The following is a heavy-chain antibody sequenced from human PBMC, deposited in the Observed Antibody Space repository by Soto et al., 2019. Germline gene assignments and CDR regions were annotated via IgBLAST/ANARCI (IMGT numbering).Heavy chain of an antibody. J-gene: IGHJ6*02. CDR2: LYYSGST. Sequence: QLQLQESGPGLVTPSETLSLTCPVSGGSISSRSYSWGWIRQPPGTGLEWIGSLYYSGSTYYNPSLKSRVTISVDTAKNQFSRKLSSVTAADTAVYYCARYYDSSETVGVWGQGTTVTVSS. V-gene: IGHV4-39*01. CDR3: ARYYDSSETVGV. CDR1: GGSISSRSYS. D-gene: IGHD3-22*01.